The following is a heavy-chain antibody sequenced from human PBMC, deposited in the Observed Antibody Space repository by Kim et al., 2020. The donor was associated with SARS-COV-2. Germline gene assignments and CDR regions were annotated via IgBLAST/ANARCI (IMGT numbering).Heavy chain of an antibody. CDR2: INWKSSNI. J-gene: IGHJ6*02. CDR3: VKDKWHYGSGFFYYAMDV. Sequence: GGSLRLSCAASGFTFDDYAMHWVRQGAGKGLEWVSSINWKSSNIDYADSVKGRFTISRDNAKNSLYLQMNSLRAEDTALYYCVKDKWHYGSGFFYYAMDVWGQGTTVTVSS. D-gene: IGHD3-10*01. V-gene: IGHV3-9*01. CDR1: GFTFDDYA.